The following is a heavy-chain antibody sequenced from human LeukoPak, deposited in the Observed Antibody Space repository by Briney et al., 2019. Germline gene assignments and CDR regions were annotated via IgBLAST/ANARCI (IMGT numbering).Heavy chain of an antibody. CDR3: ARCGSYPVGFDP. V-gene: IGHV4-30-4*01. Sequence: SQTLSLTCTVSGGSISSGDYYWSWIRQPPGKGLEWIGYIYYSGSTYYNPSLKSRVTISVDTSKNQFSLKLSSVTAADTAVYYCARCGSYPVGFDPWGQGTLVTVSS. CDR2: IYYSGST. J-gene: IGHJ5*02. CDR1: GGSISSGDYY. D-gene: IGHD1-26*01.